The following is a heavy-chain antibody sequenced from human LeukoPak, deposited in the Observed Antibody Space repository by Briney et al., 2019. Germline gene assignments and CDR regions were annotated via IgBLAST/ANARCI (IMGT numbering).Heavy chain of an antibody. J-gene: IGHJ4*02. CDR3: ARHKGWELYY. Sequence: PSETLSLTCTVSGDSISSSDYYWGWIRQPPGKGLGWIGTISYSGSTYYNPSLQSRVTISVDTSKNQFSLKLSSVTAADTAVYYCARHKGWELYYWGQGTLVTVSS. CDR2: ISYSGST. D-gene: IGHD1-26*01. CDR1: GDSISSSDYY. V-gene: IGHV4-39*01.